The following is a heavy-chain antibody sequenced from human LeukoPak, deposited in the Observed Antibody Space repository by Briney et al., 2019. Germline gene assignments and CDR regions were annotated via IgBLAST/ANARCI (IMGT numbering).Heavy chain of an antibody. J-gene: IGHJ4*02. CDR2: ISSSGSTI. Sequence: PGGSLRLSCAASGFTFSSYSMNWVRQAPGKGLEWVSYISSSGSTIYYADSVKGRFTISRDNAKNSLYLQMNSLRAEDTAVYYCARTSSGGSCYLDYWGQGTLVTVSS. CDR3: ARTSSGGSCYLDY. D-gene: IGHD2-15*01. CDR1: GFTFSSYS. V-gene: IGHV3-48*04.